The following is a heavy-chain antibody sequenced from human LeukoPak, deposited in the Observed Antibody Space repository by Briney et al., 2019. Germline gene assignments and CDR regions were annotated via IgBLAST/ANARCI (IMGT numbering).Heavy chain of an antibody. CDR1: GGSISSYY. Sequence: PSETLSLTCTVSGGSISSYYWSWIRQPAGKGLEWIGYIYYSGSTNYNPSLKSRVTISVDTSKNQFSLKLSSVTAADTAVYYCAGGRSYYFDYWGQGTLVTVSS. CDR2: IYYSGST. V-gene: IGHV4-59*08. CDR3: AGGRSYYFDY. J-gene: IGHJ4*02. D-gene: IGHD3-16*01.